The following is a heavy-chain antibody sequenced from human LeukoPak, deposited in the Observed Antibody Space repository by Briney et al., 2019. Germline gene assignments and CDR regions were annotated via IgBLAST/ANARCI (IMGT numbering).Heavy chain of an antibody. CDR1: GFTFSSYS. V-gene: IGHV3-21*01. Sequence: GSLRLSCAASGFTFSSYSMNWVRQAPGKGLEWVSSISSSSSYIYCADSVKGRFTISRDNAKNSLYLQMNSLRAEDTAVYYCAIHSGSYFDYWGQGTLVTVSS. D-gene: IGHD1-26*01. CDR3: AIHSGSYFDY. CDR2: ISSSSSYI. J-gene: IGHJ4*02.